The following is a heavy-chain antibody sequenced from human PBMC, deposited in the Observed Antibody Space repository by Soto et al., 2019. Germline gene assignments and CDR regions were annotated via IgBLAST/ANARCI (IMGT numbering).Heavy chain of an antibody. Sequence: TSETLSLTCTVSGGSISSSTHYWGWIRQPPGKGLEWIGTVFYTGSTFYNPSLKSRVSISVDTSKNQFSLTLSSVTAADTAVYYCARRGYNWNLNWFDPWGQGTMVTVSS. CDR2: VFYTGST. CDR1: GGSISSSTHY. V-gene: IGHV4-39*01. CDR3: ARRGYNWNLNWFDP. J-gene: IGHJ5*02. D-gene: IGHD1-7*01.